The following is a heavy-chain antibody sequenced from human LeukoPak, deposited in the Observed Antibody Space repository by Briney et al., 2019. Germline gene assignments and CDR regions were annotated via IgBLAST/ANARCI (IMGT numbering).Heavy chain of an antibody. Sequence: GESLKISCKGSGYSFTSYWIGWVRQMPGKGLEWMGIIYPGDSDTRYSPSFQGQVTISADKFISTAYLQWSSLKASDTAMYYCARRYCSSTSCYRHFDYWGQGTLVTVS. CDR2: IYPGDSDT. CDR3: ARRYCSSTSCYRHFDY. V-gene: IGHV5-51*01. CDR1: GYSFTSYW. D-gene: IGHD2-2*01. J-gene: IGHJ4*02.